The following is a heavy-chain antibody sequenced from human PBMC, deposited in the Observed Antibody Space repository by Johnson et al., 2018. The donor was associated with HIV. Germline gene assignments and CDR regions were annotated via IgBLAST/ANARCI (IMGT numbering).Heavy chain of an antibody. CDR1: GFTFSNYG. CDR3: AKDLGNWDSPRSAFDM. Sequence: VQLVESGGGVVQPGRSLRLSCTASGFTFSNYGMHWVRQAPGKGLEWVAVISFDGSNKYYADSVKGRFTISRDNSKNTLYLQMNSLRAEDTAVYYCAKDLGNWDSPRSAFDMWGQGTMVTVSS. J-gene: IGHJ3*02. D-gene: IGHD1/OR15-1a*01. V-gene: IGHV3-30*19. CDR2: ISFDGSNK.